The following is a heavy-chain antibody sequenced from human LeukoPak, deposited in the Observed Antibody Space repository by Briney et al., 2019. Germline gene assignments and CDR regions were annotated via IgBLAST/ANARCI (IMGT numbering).Heavy chain of an antibody. Sequence: ASVKVSCKVSGYTLTELSMHWVRQAPGKGLEWMGGFDPEDGETIYAQKFQGRVTMTEDTSTDTAYMELSSLRAEDTALYYCAKDIGGGYGSDMSWFDPWGQGTLVTVSS. V-gene: IGHV1-24*01. CDR3: AKDIGGGYGSDMSWFDP. D-gene: IGHD3-10*01. J-gene: IGHJ5*02. CDR2: FDPEDGET. CDR1: GYTLTELS.